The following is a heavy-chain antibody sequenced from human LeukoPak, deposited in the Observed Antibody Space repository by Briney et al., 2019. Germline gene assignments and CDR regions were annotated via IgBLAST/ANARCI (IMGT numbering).Heavy chain of an antibody. J-gene: IGHJ4*02. V-gene: IGHV3-15*01. Sequence: PGGSLRLSCAASGFTFSNAWMSWVRQAPGKGLEWVGRIKSKTGGGTTDYAAPVKGRFTISRDDSKNTLYLQMNSLKTEDTAVYYCTTVSYYDILTGYYRFDYWGQGTLVTVSS. D-gene: IGHD3-9*01. CDR1: GFTFSNAW. CDR2: IKSKTGGGTT. CDR3: TTVSYYDILTGYYRFDY.